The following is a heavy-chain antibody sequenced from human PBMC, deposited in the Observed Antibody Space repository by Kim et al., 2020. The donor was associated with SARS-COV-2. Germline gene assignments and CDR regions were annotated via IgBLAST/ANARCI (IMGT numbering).Heavy chain of an antibody. Sequence: ASVKVSCKASGYTFTGYYMHWVRQAPGQGLEWMGWINPNSGGTNYAQKFQGRVTMTRDTSISTAYMELSRLRSDDTAVYYCARASLIRSGYYLSPGYWGQGTLVTVSS. V-gene: IGHV1-2*02. CDR3: ARASLIRSGYYLSPGY. D-gene: IGHD3-22*01. CDR2: INPNSGGT. J-gene: IGHJ4*02. CDR1: GYTFTGYY.